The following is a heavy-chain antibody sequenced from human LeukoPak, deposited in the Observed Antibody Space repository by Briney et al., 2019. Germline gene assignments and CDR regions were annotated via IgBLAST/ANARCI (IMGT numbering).Heavy chain of an antibody. V-gene: IGHV3-30*02. CDR2: IMYDGSDK. CDR3: AKNSLSSRLRYFDY. D-gene: IGHD4-17*01. CDR1: GFTFSSND. Sequence: GGSLRLSCAASGFTFSSNDMNWVRQAPGKGLEWVVFIMYDGSDKYYADSVKGRFTISRDNSKNTLFLQMNSLRTEDTAVYYCAKNSLSSRLRYFDYWGQGTLVTVSS. J-gene: IGHJ4*02.